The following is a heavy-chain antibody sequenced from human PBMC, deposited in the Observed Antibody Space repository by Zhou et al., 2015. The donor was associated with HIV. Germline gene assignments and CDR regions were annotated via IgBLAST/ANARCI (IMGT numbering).Heavy chain of an antibody. Sequence: QVQLVQSGAEVKKPGASVKVSCKASGYTFTNNYMHWVRQAPGQGLEWMGKINPTGGSTNYAQKFQGRVTMTRDTSTSTVYMELSSLRSEDTAVYYCARADYYGGGSYYYVPIFDYWGQGTLVSVSS. J-gene: IGHJ4*02. V-gene: IGHV1-46*01. CDR1: GYTFTNNY. CDR2: INPTGGST. CDR3: ARADYYGGGSYYYVPIFDY. D-gene: IGHD3-22*01.